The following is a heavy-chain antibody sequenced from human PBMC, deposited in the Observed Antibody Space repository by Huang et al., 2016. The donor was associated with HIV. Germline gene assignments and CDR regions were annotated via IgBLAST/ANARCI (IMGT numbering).Heavy chain of an antibody. CDR2: SYSDGAG. D-gene: IGHD6-25*01. CDR1: GFSLTITGVG. Sequence: QITLRESGPAMVKHTQTLTLTCTFSGFSLTITGVGVGWIRQPPGQALEWLAFSYSDGAGLYRPSLSSRLTITKDTSKNQVVLTLTNMDPLDTATYYCAHSTDASAATFYFDFWGQGTLVAVSS. V-gene: IGHV2-5*02. CDR3: AHSTDASAATFYFDF. J-gene: IGHJ4*02.